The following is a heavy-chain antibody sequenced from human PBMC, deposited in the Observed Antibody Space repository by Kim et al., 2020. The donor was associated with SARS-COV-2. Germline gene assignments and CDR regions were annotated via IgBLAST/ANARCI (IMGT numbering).Heavy chain of an antibody. D-gene: IGHD3-3*01. Sequence: TYYADSVKGRFTISRDNSKNTLYLQMNSRRAEDTAVYYCAKDQERSGYYYWGQGTLVTVSS. CDR2: T. CDR3: AKDQERSGYYY. V-gene: IGHV3-23*01. J-gene: IGHJ4*02.